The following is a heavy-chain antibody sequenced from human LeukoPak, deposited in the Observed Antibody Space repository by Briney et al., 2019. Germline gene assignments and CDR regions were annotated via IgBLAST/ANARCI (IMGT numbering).Heavy chain of an antibody. CDR1: GYPFSDYY. J-gene: IGHJ4*02. CDR3: ARDHEERGPYLDL. V-gene: IGHV1-69-2*01. D-gene: IGHD3-10*01. CDR2: IDPVDGET. Sequence: ASVKVSCKASGYPFSDYYIHWVQEAPGKGLEWMGRIDPVDGETTYAESFQGRVTFTADRSTYTIYMELNSLTFADRAVYYCARDHEERGPYLDLWGQGTQVIVS.